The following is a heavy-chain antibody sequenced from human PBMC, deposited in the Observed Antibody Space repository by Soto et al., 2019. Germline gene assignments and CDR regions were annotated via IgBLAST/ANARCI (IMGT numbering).Heavy chain of an antibody. J-gene: IGHJ4*02. D-gene: IGHD3-9*01. CDR1: GYTFTSHG. Sequence: ASVKVSCKTSGYTFTSHGINCVRESPGQGLEWMGIINPSGGSTSYAQKFQGRVTMTRDTSTSTVYMELSSLRSEDTAVYYCARGRDVLRYFDWLYWGQGTLVTVAS. V-gene: IGHV1-46*01. CDR3: ARGRDVLRYFDWLY. CDR2: INPSGGST.